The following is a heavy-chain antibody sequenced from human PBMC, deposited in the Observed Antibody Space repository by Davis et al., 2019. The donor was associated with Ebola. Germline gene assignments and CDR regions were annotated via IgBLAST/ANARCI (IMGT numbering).Heavy chain of an antibody. D-gene: IGHD6-19*01. CDR1: GFTFSNAW. Sequence: PGGSLRLSCAASGFTFSNAWMSWVRQAPGKGLEWVSAISGSGGSTYYADSVKGRFTVSRDDSKNTVSLQMNSLRADDTAVYYCAREGVSSGRAGSFDYWGQGTLVTVSS. V-gene: IGHV3-23*01. CDR3: AREGVSSGRAGSFDY. J-gene: IGHJ4*02. CDR2: ISGSGGST.